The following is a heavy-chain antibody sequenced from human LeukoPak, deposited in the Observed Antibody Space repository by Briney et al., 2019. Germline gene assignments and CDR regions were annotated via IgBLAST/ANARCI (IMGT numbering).Heavy chain of an antibody. CDR2: INPNSGGT. V-gene: IGHV1-2*02. CDR1: GYTFTGYY. J-gene: IGHJ4*02. Sequence: ASVKVSCKASGYTFTGYYMHWVRQAPGQGLEWMGWINPNSGGTNYAQKFQGRVTMTRDTSISTAYMELSRLRSDDTAVYYCARDPLPHQPGSFDYWGQGTLVTVSS. CDR3: ARDPLPHQPGSFDY. D-gene: IGHD3-10*01.